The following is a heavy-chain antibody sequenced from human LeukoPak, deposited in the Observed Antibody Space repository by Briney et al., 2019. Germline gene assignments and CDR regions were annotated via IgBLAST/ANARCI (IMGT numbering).Heavy chain of an antibody. Sequence: PGGSLRLSCAASGFTFSSYAMSWVRQAPGKGLEWVSAISGSGGSTYYADSVKGRFTISRDNSKNTVYLQMNSLRAEDTAVYYCAKDRTVVLSGCYFDYWGQGTLVAVSS. CDR3: AKDRTVVLSGCYFDY. CDR2: ISGSGGST. CDR1: GFTFSSYA. D-gene: IGHD2-15*01. J-gene: IGHJ4*02. V-gene: IGHV3-23*01.